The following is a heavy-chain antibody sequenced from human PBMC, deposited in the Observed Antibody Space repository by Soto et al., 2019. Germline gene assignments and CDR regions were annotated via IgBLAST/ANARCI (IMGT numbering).Heavy chain of an antibody. Sequence: GGSLRLSCAASGFTFSSYSMNWVRQAPGKGLEWVSSISSSSSYIYYADSVKGRFTISRDNAKNSLYLQMNSLRAEDTAVYYCARGGYRAPDQIDYWGQGTLVTVSS. CDR1: GFTFSSYS. CDR3: ARGGYRAPDQIDY. V-gene: IGHV3-21*01. J-gene: IGHJ4*02. D-gene: IGHD5-12*01. CDR2: ISSSSSYI.